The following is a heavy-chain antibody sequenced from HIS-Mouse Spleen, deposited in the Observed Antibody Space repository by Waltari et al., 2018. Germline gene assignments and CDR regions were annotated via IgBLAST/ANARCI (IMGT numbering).Heavy chain of an antibody. CDR3: ARDFHDFWSGYYGGDKKHDAFDI. Sequence: QVQLQESGPGLVKPSETLSLTCTVSGGSIRSYYWSWIRQPAGKGLEWVGRIYTSGSTTYNPSLKSRVTMSVYTSKNQFSLKLSSVTAADTAVYYCARDFHDFWSGYYGGDKKHDAFDIWGQGTMVTVSS. V-gene: IGHV4-4*07. CDR1: GGSIRSYY. CDR2: IYTSGST. J-gene: IGHJ3*02. D-gene: IGHD3-3*01.